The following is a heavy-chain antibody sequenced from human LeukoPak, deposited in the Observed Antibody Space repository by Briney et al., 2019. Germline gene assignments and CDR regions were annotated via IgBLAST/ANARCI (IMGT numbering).Heavy chain of an antibody. CDR2: INTDGSDT. D-gene: IGHD1-26*01. J-gene: IGHJ4*02. V-gene: IGHV3-74*01. Sequence: GGSLRLSCAASGFTFSSYWMYWVRQAPGKGLVWVSRINTDGSDTTYADSVKGRFTISRDNAKNTLYLQMNSLTAEDTAVYYCARENLGSDYTCFDYWGQGTLVTVSS. CDR1: GFTFSSYW. CDR3: ARENLGSDYTCFDY.